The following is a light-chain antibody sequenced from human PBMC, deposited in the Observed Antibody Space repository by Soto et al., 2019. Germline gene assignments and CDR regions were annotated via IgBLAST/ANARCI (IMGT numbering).Light chain of an antibody. CDR2: DAS. CDR1: QSINTW. J-gene: IGKJ1*01. V-gene: IGKV1-5*01. CDR3: QQYNTYWT. Sequence: DIQMTQSPSTLSASVGDRVTITCRASQSINTWLAWYQQRPGRAPKLLIYDASSLQSGVPSRFSGSGSATEFTLTISSLQPDDSAIDYCQQYNTYWTFGQGTKVEIK.